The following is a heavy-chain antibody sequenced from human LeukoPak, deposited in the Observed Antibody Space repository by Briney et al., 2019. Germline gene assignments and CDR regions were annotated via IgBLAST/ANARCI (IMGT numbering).Heavy chain of an antibody. CDR2: ISGSGGST. D-gene: IGHD2-2*03. V-gene: IGHV3-23*01. Sequence: GGSLRLSCAASGFTFSSYAMSWVRQAPGKGLEWVSAISGSGGSTYYADSVKGRFTISRDNSKSTLYLQMNSLRAEDTAVYYCAKGGYCSSTSCSTGAFDIWGQGTMVTVSS. CDR1: GFTFSSYA. CDR3: AKGGYCSSTSCSTGAFDI. J-gene: IGHJ3*02.